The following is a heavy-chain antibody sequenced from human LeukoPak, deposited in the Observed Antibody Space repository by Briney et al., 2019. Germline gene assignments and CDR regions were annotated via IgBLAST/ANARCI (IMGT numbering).Heavy chain of an antibody. CDR3: ARVYSSGSRAFQH. Sequence: PSQTLSLTCAVSGGSISSGGYSWSWIRQPPGKGLEWIGYIYHSGSTYYNPSLKSRVTISVDRSKNQFSLKLNSVTAADTAVYYCARVYSSGSRAFQHWGQGTLVTVSS. J-gene: IGHJ1*01. CDR1: GGSISSGGYS. CDR2: IYHSGST. V-gene: IGHV4-30-2*01. D-gene: IGHD6-19*01.